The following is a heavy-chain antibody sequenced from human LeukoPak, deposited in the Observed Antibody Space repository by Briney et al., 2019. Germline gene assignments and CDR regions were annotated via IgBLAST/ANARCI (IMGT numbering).Heavy chain of an antibody. CDR3: ARDGGTTVTTNLN. D-gene: IGHD4-17*01. CDR2: IIPILGIA. J-gene: IGHJ4*02. V-gene: IGHV1-69*04. Sequence: SXXXQAPGQGLEXMGRIIPILGIANYAQKFQGRVTITADKSTSTAYMELSSLRSEDTAVYYCARDGGTTVTTNLNWGQGTLVTVSS.